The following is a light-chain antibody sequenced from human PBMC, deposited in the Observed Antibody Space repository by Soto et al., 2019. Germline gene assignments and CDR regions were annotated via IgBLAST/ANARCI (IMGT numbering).Light chain of an antibody. Sequence: QSALTQPASVSGSPGQSITISCTGTSSDVGGYNYVSWYQQHPGKAPKLMIYDVSNRPSGVSNRFFGSKSGNTASLTISGLQAEDDSDYYCSSSTRSSTPLYVFGTGNNVTVL. V-gene: IGLV2-14*03. CDR3: SSSTRSSTPLYV. J-gene: IGLJ1*01. CDR1: SSDVGGYNY. CDR2: DVS.